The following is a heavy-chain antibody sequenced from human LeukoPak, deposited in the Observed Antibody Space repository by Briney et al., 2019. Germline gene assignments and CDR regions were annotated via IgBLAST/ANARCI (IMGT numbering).Heavy chain of an antibody. J-gene: IGHJ3*02. D-gene: IGHD3-10*01. CDR1: GGSISSSSYY. Sequence: SETLSLTCTVSGGSISSSSYYWGWIRQPPGRTLEWIGSIYSSGSTYYNSSLKSRVIILIDTAKNHFSLNLSSVTAADTAVYYCARSDGYGLVGIWGQGTMVTVSS. CDR3: ARSDGYGLVGI. CDR2: IYSSGST. V-gene: IGHV4-39*07.